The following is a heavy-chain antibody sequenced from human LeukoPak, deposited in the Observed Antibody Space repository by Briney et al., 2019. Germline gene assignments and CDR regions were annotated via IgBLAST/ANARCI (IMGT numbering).Heavy chain of an antibody. CDR3: ARDRFVQVHSGFFDY. CDR1: GFTFSTYS. CDR2: IDGSGGII. V-gene: IGHV3-48*04. J-gene: IGHJ4*02. D-gene: IGHD3-10*01. Sequence: GGSLRLSCAASGFTFSTYSMNWVRQAPGKGLEWVSYIDGSGGIIYYADSVRGRFTISRDNAKNSLYLQMDSLRADDTAVYYCARDRFVQVHSGFFDYWGQGTLVSVSS.